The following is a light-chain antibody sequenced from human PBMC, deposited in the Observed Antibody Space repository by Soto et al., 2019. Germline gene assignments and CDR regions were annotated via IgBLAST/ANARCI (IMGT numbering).Light chain of an antibody. J-gene: IGKJ1*01. CDR1: QSVSNN. CDR3: QQYNNWPPCT. V-gene: IGKV3-15*01. CDR2: GAS. Sequence: EIVMTQSPATLSVSPGERVTLSCRASQSVSNNLAWYQQKPGQTPRLLIYGASTRATGIPARFSGSGSGTEFTLTISSLQSEDFAVYFCQQYNNWPPCTFGQGTKVEIK.